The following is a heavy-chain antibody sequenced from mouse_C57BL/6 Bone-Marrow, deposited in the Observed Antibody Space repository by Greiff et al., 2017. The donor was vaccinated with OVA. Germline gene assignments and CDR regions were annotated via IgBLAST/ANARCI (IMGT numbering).Heavy chain of an antibody. D-gene: IGHD2-3*01. CDR1: GYTFTSYW. Sequence: QVQLQQPGAELVRPGSSVKLSCKASGYTFTSYWMDWVKQRPGQGLEWIGNIYPSDSETHYNQKFKDKATLTVDKSSSTAYMQLSSLTSEDSAVYYCARGTDGYLDYWGQGTSVTVSS. CDR3: ARGTDGYLDY. V-gene: IGHV1-61*01. CDR2: IYPSDSET. J-gene: IGHJ4*01.